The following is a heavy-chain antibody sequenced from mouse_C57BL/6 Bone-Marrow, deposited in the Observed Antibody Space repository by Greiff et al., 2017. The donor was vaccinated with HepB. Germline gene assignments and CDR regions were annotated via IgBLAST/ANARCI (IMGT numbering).Heavy chain of an antibody. Sequence: EVKLMESGGGLVQPGGSLKLSCAASGFTFSDYYMYWVRQTPEKRLEWVAYISNGGGSTYYPDTVKGRFTISIDNAKNTLYLQMSRLKSEDTAMYYCARQNYYGSSWYFDVWGTGTTVTVSS. D-gene: IGHD1-1*01. CDR1: GFTFSDYY. V-gene: IGHV5-12*01. J-gene: IGHJ1*03. CDR3: ARQNYYGSSWYFDV. CDR2: ISNGGGST.